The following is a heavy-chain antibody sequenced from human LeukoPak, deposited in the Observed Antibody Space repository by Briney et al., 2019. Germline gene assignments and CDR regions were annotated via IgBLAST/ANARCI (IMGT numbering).Heavy chain of an antibody. Sequence: PGGSLRLSCAASGFTFSNYAMSWVRQAPGKGLEWVSAISGSGGSTYYADSVKGRFTISRDNSKNTLYLQMNSLRAEDTAVYYCAGARSGWYNHDAFDIWGQGTMVTVSS. CDR1: GFTFSNYA. CDR3: AGARSGWYNHDAFDI. J-gene: IGHJ3*02. CDR2: ISGSGGST. V-gene: IGHV3-23*01. D-gene: IGHD6-19*01.